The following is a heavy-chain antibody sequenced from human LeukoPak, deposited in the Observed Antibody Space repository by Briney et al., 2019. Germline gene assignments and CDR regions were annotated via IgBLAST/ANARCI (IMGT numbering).Heavy chain of an antibody. CDR1: RFSFRDST. V-gene: IGHV3-73*01. D-gene: IGHD5-18*01. CDR2: IRSKGNSYAT. Sequence: GGSLRLSCAPSRFSFRDSTIHWVRQASGKGLGWVARIRSKGNSYATSYAASVKGRFTISRDDSKNTAYLQIISLKTEDSAIYYCTARSDTYGHFDYWGQGALVTVSS. CDR3: TARSDTYGHFDY. J-gene: IGHJ4*02.